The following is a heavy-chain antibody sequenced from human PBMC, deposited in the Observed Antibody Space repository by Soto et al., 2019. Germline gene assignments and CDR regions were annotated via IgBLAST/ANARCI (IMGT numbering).Heavy chain of an antibody. CDR3: GIVDMITFGGITGPNDAFDR. J-gene: IGHJ3*01. Sequence: SEILCLTCAVSGGSISSSNLWRWVRHPPGQVLEWIGEIYHSGSTNYNPSLKSRVTISVDKSKNQFSLKLSSVTAADTAVYYCGIVDMITFGGITGPNDAFDRWGQGKMVS. CDR1: GGSISSSNL. V-gene: IGHV4-4*02. CDR2: IYHSGST. D-gene: IGHD3-16*01.